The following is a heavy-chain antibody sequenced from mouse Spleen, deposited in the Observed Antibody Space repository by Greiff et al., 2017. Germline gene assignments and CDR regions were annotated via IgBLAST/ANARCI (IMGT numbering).Heavy chain of an antibody. D-gene: IGHD1-1*01. CDR3: ARGYYGSSYVYAMDD. Sequence: VQRVESGPELVKPGASVTLSCKASGYTFTSYAIPWVKPRPGPGLEWIGQIYPGDGDTNYNGKFKGKATLTADKSSSTAYMQLSSLTSEDSAVYFCARGYYGSSYVYAMDDWGQGTSVTVAS. CDR1: GYTFTSYA. V-gene: IGHV1S56*01. J-gene: IGHJ4*01. CDR2: IYPGDGDT.